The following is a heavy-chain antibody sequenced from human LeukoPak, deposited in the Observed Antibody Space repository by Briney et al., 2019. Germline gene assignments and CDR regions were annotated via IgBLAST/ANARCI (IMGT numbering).Heavy chain of an antibody. J-gene: IGHJ4*02. Sequence: GGSLRLSCAASGFTFSSYAMTWVRQAPGKGLEWVSGISGSGGSTYYADSVKGRFTISRDNSKNTLCLQLNSLRVEDTAVYYCAKGVITFGGVIVQPFDYWGQGTLVTVSS. V-gene: IGHV3-23*01. CDR1: GFTFSSYA. CDR2: ISGSGGST. CDR3: AKGVITFGGVIVQPFDY. D-gene: IGHD3-16*02.